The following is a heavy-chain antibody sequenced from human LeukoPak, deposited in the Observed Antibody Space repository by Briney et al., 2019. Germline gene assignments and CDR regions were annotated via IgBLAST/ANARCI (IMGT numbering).Heavy chain of an antibody. V-gene: IGHV1-24*01. CDR3: ATGNWGFGPPGL. D-gene: IGHD7-27*01. J-gene: IGHJ4*02. CDR1: GYTLTELS. CDR2: FDPEDGET. Sequence: ASVKVSCKVSGYTLTELSMLWVRQAPGKGLEWMGGFDPEDGETIYAQKFQGRVTMTEDTSTDTAYMELSSLRSEDTAVYYCATGNWGFGPPGLWGQGTLVTVSS.